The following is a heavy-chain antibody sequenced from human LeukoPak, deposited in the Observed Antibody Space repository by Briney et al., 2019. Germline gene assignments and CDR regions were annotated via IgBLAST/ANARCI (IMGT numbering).Heavy chain of an antibody. CDR3: ARGERGVDY. Sequence: PSETLSLTCSVCGYSISSGYYWGWIRQPPGKGLEWIGSLSHSGSTYYNPSLKSRVTISVDTSKNQFSLQLSSVTAADTAVYYCARGERGVDYWGQGTLVTVSS. CDR1: GYSISSGYY. J-gene: IGHJ4*02. D-gene: IGHD1-1*01. V-gene: IGHV4-38-2*02. CDR2: LSHSGST.